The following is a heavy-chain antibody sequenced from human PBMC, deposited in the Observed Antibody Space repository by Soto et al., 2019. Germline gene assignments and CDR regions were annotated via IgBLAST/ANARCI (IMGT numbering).Heavy chain of an antibody. CDR1: GYTFTSYY. Sequence: ASVKVSCKASGYTFTSYYMHWVRQAPGQGLEWMGIINPSGGSTSYAQKFQGRVTMTRDTSTSTVYMELSSLRSEDTAVYYCASLFYYDSSGYSSDYYYGMDVWGQGTTVTVSS. CDR3: ASLFYYDSSGYSSDYYYGMDV. J-gene: IGHJ6*02. CDR2: INPSGGST. D-gene: IGHD3-22*01. V-gene: IGHV1-46*01.